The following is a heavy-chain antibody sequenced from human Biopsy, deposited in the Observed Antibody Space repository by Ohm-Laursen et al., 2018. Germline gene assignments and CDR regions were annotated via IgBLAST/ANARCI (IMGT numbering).Heavy chain of an antibody. CDR2: INPSSGAT. CDR3: ARWDMLRGVSGPY. D-gene: IGHD3-10*01. CDR1: GYTFSDYY. J-gene: IGHJ4*02. Sequence: ASVKVSCKASGYTFSDYYLHWVRLAPGQGLEWMGWINPSSGATHFAEKFQDRVTMTRDTSISTAYMELSRLSSDDTAVYYCARWDMLRGVSGPYWGQGTLVTVSS. V-gene: IGHV1-2*02.